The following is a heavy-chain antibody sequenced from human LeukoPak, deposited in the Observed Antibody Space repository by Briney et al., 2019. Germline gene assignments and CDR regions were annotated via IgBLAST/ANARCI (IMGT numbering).Heavy chain of an antibody. CDR2: IRYDGSNK. V-gene: IGHV3-30*02. Sequence: PGGSLRLSCAASGFTFSSYGMHWVRQAPGKGLEWVAFIRYDGSNKYYADSVKGRFTISRDNSKNTLYLQMNSLRAEDTAVYYCATGGSHWSNWGYDYWGQGTLVTVSS. J-gene: IGHJ4*02. CDR1: GFTFSSYG. D-gene: IGHD1-1*01. CDR3: ATGGSHWSNWGYDY.